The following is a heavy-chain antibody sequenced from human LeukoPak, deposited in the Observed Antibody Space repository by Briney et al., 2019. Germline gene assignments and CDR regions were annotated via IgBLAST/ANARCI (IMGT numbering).Heavy chain of an antibody. J-gene: IGHJ5*02. CDR2: IFYSGST. Sequence: PSETLSLTCTDSGGSITHYYWSWIRQPPGKGLEWVGYIFYSGSTTYNPSLKSRVTITLHTSKNQFSLKLTSVTAEDTAVYYCARVGIAARRWFDPWGQGTLVTVSS. D-gene: IGHD6-6*01. V-gene: IGHV4-59*01. CDR1: GGSITHYY. CDR3: ARVGIAARRWFDP.